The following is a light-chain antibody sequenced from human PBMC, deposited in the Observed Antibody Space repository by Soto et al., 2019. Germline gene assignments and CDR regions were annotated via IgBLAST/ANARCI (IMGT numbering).Light chain of an antibody. J-gene: IGLJ2*01. CDR3: SSYAGSSARVV. CDR2: EGT. CDR1: STDFENYNL. Sequence: QSALTQPASVSGSPGQSITIYCTRSSTDFENYNLVSWYQHCPDKAPKLIIYEGTKRPSEISDRFSGSESDTTASLIISGLQPEYEADYYCSSYAGSSARVVFGGGTKLTVL. V-gene: IGLV2-23*01.